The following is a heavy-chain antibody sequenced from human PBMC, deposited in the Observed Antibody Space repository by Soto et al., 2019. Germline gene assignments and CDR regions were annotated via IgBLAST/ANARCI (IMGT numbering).Heavy chain of an antibody. CDR2: IIPVIGVG. D-gene: IGHD3-22*01. CDR1: GNTLNTDT. V-gene: IGHV1-69*02. Sequence: QVQLVQSGAEVKKPGSSVKVSCKPSGNTLNTDTITWLRQAPGQGLEWMGRIIPVIGVGTYAQKFQDRVTIPAEKSTTTVYMEVTSLTSEDTATYYCAIGRTGSNGYYWAWGQGTQVTVS. J-gene: IGHJ5*02. CDR3: AIGRTGSNGYYWA.